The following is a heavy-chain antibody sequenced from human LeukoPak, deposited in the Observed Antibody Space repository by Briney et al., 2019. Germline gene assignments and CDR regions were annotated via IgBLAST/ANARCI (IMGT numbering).Heavy chain of an antibody. CDR2: IYYSGST. V-gene: IGHV4-59*01. CDR3: ARTTEAHSWRTRYYDYYMDV. J-gene: IGHJ6*03. D-gene: IGHD6-13*01. Sequence: SETLSLTCTVSGGSMSSNYWSWIRQPPGKGLEWIGYIYYSGSTNYNPSLKSRVTISVDTSKNQFSLKLSSVTAADTAVYYCARTTEAHSWRTRYYDYYMDVWGKGTTVTVSS. CDR1: GGSMSSNY.